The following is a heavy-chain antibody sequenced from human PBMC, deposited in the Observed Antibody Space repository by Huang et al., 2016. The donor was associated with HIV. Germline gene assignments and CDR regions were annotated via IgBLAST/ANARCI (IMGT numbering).Heavy chain of an antibody. V-gene: IGHV3-53*01. Sequence: EVQLVESGGGLIQPGGSLRLSCAASGFTVSTHYMTGVRQAPGKGLEWVSLIESGGTTYYADSVKGRFTISRDDSENTLYLHMTSLRAGDTAVYYCAKEGDTGAALGYWGQGTLVTVS. CDR3: AKEGDTGAALGY. CDR1: GFTVSTHY. J-gene: IGHJ4*02. CDR2: IESGGTT. D-gene: IGHD2-8*02.